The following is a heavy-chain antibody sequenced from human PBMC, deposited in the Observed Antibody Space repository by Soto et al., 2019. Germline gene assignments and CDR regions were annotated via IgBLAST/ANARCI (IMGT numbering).Heavy chain of an antibody. D-gene: IGHD1-26*01. CDR2: IYHSGST. CDR1: GDSISTSSYY. V-gene: IGHV4-39*01. CDR3: ARETGGAIDY. Sequence: QLQLQESGPGLLRPSETLTLTCTVSGDSISTSSYYWGWVRQPPGKGLEWIGTIYHSGSTFYKPSLRSRVTLSVDTARNQFSLKVNSVTAADTATYYFARETGGAIDYWGQGILVTVSS. J-gene: IGHJ4*02.